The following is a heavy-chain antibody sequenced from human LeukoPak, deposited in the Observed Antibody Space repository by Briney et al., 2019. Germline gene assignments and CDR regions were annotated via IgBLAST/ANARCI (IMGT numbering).Heavy chain of an antibody. CDR2: ISSSGSTI. Sequence: GGSLRLSCAASGFTFSSYEMNWVRQAPGKGLEWVSYISSSGSTIYYADSLKGRFTISRDNAKNSLYLQMNSLRAEETAVYYCAELGITMIGGVWGKGTTVTISS. J-gene: IGHJ6*04. D-gene: IGHD3-10*02. V-gene: IGHV3-48*03. CDR3: AELGITMIGGV. CDR1: GFTFSSYE.